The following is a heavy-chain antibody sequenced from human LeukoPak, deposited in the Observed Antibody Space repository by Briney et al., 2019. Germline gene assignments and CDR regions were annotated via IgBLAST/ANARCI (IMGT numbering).Heavy chain of an antibody. V-gene: IGHV4-59*01. CDR1: GGSISRYY. CDR3: ARVDYYGSGGTFQH. D-gene: IGHD3-10*01. Sequence: SETLSLTCTVSGGSISRYYWSWIRQPPGKGLEWIGYIYYSGSTNYNPSLKSRVTMSVDTSKNQFSLKLSSVTAADTAVYYCARVDYYGSGGTFQHWGQGTLVTVSS. CDR2: IYYSGST. J-gene: IGHJ1*01.